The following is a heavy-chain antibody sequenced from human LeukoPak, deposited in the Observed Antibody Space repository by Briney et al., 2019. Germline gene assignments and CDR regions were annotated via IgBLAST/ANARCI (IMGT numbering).Heavy chain of an antibody. CDR3: ARDFEVAGSFLY. CDR2: ISSSSAYI. J-gene: IGHJ4*02. D-gene: IGHD2/OR15-2a*01. V-gene: IGHV3-21*04. Sequence: GGSLRLSCAATGFSFSNYNMNWVRQAPGKGLEWVSTISSSSAYIHYADTVKGRFTISRDNAKNSLYLLMNSLRADDTAVYYCARDFEVAGSFLYWGQGTLVTVSS. CDR1: GFSFSNYN.